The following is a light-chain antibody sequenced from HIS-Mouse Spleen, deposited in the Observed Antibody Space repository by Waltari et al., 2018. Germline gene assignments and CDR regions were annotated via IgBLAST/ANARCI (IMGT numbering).Light chain of an antibody. CDR2: DAS. CDR1: QDISNY. Sequence: DSQMTQSPSSLSASVGDRVTITCQASQDISNYLNWYQQKPGKAPKLLTYDASNLETGVPSRFSGSGSGTDFTFTISSLQPEDIATYYCQQYDNLPLTFGGGTKVEIK. CDR3: QQYDNLPLT. J-gene: IGKJ4*01. V-gene: IGKV1-33*01.